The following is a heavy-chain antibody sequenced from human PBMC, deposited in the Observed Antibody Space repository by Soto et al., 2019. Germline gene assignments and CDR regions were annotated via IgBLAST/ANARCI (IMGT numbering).Heavy chain of an antibody. CDR2: IKQDGSEK. CDR3: ARDLAGLDY. Sequence: GGSLRLSCVASGFTFSRFWMSWVRQAPGKGLEWVANIKQDGSEKNYVDFVKGRFTISRDNAKNSLFLQMSNLRADDTAVYYCARDLAGLDYWGQGP. J-gene: IGHJ4*02. CDR1: GFTFSRFW. V-gene: IGHV3-7*05.